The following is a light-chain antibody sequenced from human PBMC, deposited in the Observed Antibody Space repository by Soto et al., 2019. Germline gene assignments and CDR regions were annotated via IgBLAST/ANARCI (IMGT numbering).Light chain of an antibody. CDR1: QAISSW. V-gene: IGKV1-12*01. CDR2: AAS. J-gene: IGKJ1*01. Sequence: DILITQSPSSLSWSLLGRVTLTCLASQAISSWLAWYQQKPGKAPKLLIYAASSRQSGVPSRFSGSGSGTEFTLTISSLQPDDFATYYCQQDHSYSRTFGQGTKLEIK. CDR3: QQDHSYSRT.